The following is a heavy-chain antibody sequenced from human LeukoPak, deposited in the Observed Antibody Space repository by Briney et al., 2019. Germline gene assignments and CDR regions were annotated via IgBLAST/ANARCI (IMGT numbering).Heavy chain of an antibody. CDR1: GGTFSSYA. V-gene: IGHV1-46*01. CDR2: INPSGGST. CDR3: ARCLRRSSGSYGSGY. Sequence: ASVTVSCKASGGTFSSYAISWVRQAPGQGLEWMGLINPSGGSTSYAQKFQGRVTMTRDTSTSTVYMELSSLRSEDTAVYYCARCLRRSSGSYGSGYWGQGTLVTVSS. D-gene: IGHD1-26*01. J-gene: IGHJ4*02.